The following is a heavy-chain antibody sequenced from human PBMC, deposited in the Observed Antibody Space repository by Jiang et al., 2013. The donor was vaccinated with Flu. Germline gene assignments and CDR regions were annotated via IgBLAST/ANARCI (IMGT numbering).Heavy chain of an antibody. CDR2: IYHTGTT. D-gene: IGHD1-26*01. Sequence: GLVKPSGTLSLTCAVSGGSISSSNWWSWVRQIPGKGLEWIGEIYHTGTTNYNPSLKGRVTISVDKSENQFSLKLTSVTAADTAVYYCARDRLRGTYVIWGQGTLVTVSS. J-gene: IGHJ4*02. V-gene: IGHV4-4*02. CDR3: ARDRLRGTYVI. CDR1: GGSISSSNW.